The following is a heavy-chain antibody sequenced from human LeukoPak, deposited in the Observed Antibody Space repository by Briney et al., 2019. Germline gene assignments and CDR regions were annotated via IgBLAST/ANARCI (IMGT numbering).Heavy chain of an antibody. Sequence: ASVKVSCKASGYTFTSYGISWVRQAPGQGLEWMGWISVLNGNTNYAQKLQGRVTMTTDTSTSTAYMELRSLRSDDTAVYYCARDRYCSGGSCYREYYFDYWGQGTLVTVSS. CDR3: ARDRYCSGGSCYREYYFDY. CDR1: GYTFTSYG. D-gene: IGHD2-15*01. J-gene: IGHJ4*02. V-gene: IGHV1-18*01. CDR2: ISVLNGNT.